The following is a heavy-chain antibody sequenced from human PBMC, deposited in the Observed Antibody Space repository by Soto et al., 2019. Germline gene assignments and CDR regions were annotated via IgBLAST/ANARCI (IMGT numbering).Heavy chain of an antibody. CDR1: GGSISSYY. J-gene: IGHJ5*02. CDR3: AILMSVVVTPWWFDP. Sequence: SETLSLTCTVSGGSISSYYWSWIRQPPGKGLEWIGYIYHSGSSNYNPSLKSRVTILLDTSKNQLSLKLSSVTAADTAVYYCAILMSVVVTPWWFDPWGPGILVSLSS. CDR2: IYHSGSS. D-gene: IGHD3-9*01. V-gene: IGHV4-59*08.